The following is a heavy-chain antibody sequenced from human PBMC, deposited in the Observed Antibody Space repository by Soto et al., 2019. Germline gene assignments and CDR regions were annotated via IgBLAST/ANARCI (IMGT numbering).Heavy chain of an antibody. D-gene: IGHD2-15*01. CDR3: AKGGRDGFCSGGRCYFDY. Sequence: EVQLVESGGGLVQPGRSLRLSCAASGFTFDDYAMHWVRRVPGKGLAWVSSISWNSNIIGYADSVKGRFTISRDNAKNSLYLQMNSLRPEDTALYYCAKGGRDGFCSGGRCYFDYWGQGTLVTVSS. V-gene: IGHV3-9*01. CDR2: ISWNSNII. J-gene: IGHJ4*02. CDR1: GFTFDDYA.